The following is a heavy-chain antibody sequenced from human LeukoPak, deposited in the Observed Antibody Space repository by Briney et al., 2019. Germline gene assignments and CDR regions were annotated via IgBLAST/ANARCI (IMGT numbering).Heavy chain of an antibody. CDR2: IKHDVSEK. D-gene: IGHD2-15*01. Sequence: PGGSLRLSCAASGFTFSSYWMSWVRQAPGKGLEWVANIKHDVSEKYYVDSVKGRFTISRDNAKNSLYLQMNSLRAEDTAVYYCARDRYCSGGSCYKDYWGQGTLVTVSS. CDR3: ARDRYCSGGSCYKDY. V-gene: IGHV3-7*01. J-gene: IGHJ4*02. CDR1: GFTFSSYW.